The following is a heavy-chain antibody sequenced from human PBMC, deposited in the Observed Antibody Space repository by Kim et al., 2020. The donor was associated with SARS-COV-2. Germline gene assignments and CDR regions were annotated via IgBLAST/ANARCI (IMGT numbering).Heavy chain of an antibody. J-gene: IGHJ5*02. CDR2: IYYSGST. V-gene: IGHV4-59*01. D-gene: IGHD5-12*01. CDR1: GGSISSYY. Sequence: SETLSLTCTVSGGSISSYYWSWIRQPPGKGLEWIGYIYYSGSTNYNPSLKSRVTISVDTSKNQFSLKLSSVTAADTAVYYCVGGWLQLSLFDPWGQGTLVTVSS. CDR3: VGGWLQLSLFDP.